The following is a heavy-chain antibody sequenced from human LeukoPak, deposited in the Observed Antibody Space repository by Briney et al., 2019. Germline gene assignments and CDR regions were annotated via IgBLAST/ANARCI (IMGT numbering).Heavy chain of an antibody. D-gene: IGHD6-13*01. CDR2: ISYDGSNK. Sequence: GGSLRLSCAASGFTFSSYGMHWVRQAPGKGLEWVAVISYDGSNKYYADSVKGRFTISRDNSKNTLYLQMNSLRAEDTAVYYCARDYWSYSASWLDFWGQGTLVTVSS. J-gene: IGHJ4*02. CDR3: ARDYWSYSASWLDF. V-gene: IGHV3-30*03. CDR1: GFTFSSYG.